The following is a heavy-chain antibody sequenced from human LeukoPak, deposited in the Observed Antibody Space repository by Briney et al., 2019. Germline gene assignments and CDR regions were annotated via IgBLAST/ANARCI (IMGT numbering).Heavy chain of an antibody. CDR3: ARDHYYDSSGLDAFDI. CDR2: IIPIFGTA. V-gene: IGHV1-69*13. J-gene: IGHJ3*02. CDR1: GGTFSSYA. Sequence: SVKVSCKASGGTFSSYAISWVRQAPGQGLEWMGGIIPIFGTANYAQKFQGRVTITADESTSTAYMELSSLRSDDTAVYHCARDHYYDSSGLDAFDIWGQGTMVTVSS. D-gene: IGHD3-22*01.